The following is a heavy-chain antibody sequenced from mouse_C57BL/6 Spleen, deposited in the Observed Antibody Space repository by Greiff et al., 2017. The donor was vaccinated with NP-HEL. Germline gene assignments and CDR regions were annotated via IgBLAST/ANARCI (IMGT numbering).Heavy chain of an antibody. Sequence: QVQLQQSGAELARPGASVKLSCKASGYTFTSYGISWVKQRTGQGLEWIGEIYPRSGNTYYNEKFKGKATLTADKSSSTAYMELRSLTSEDSVVYFCARRDYDGYPYYYAMDYWGQGTSVTVSS. CDR2: IYPRSGNT. D-gene: IGHD2-3*01. V-gene: IGHV1-81*01. CDR1: GYTFTSYG. CDR3: ARRDYDGYPYYYAMDY. J-gene: IGHJ4*01.